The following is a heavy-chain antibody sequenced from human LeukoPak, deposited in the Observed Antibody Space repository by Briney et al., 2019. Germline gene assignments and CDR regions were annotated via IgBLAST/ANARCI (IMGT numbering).Heavy chain of an antibody. CDR2: INTNTGGT. CDR3: ARAGYYGSGSHYYMDV. J-gene: IGHJ6*03. Sequence: ASVKVSCKASGYTFTGYYMRWVRQAPGQGLEWMGWINTNTGGTNYAQKFQGRVSMTRDTSISTAYMELRSLRSDDTAVYYCARAGYYGSGSHYYMDVWGKGTTVTVSS. CDR1: GYTFTGYY. D-gene: IGHD3-10*01. V-gene: IGHV1-2*02.